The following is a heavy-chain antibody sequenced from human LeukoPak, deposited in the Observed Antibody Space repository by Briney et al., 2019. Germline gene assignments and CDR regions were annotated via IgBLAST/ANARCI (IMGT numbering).Heavy chain of an antibody. V-gene: IGHV3-7*04. D-gene: IGHD6-13*01. CDR3: AKEAAAGAQDY. Sequence: PGGSLRLSCAASGFTFSSYWMSWVRQAPGKGLEWVANIKQDGSEKYYVDSVKGRFTISRDNAKNSLYLQMNSLRAEDTAVYHCAKEAAAGAQDYWGQGTLVTVSS. CDR1: GFTFSSYW. CDR2: IKQDGSEK. J-gene: IGHJ4*02.